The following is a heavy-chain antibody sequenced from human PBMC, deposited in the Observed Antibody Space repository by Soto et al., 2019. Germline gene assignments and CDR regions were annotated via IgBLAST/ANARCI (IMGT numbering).Heavy chain of an antibody. CDR2: ISAYNGNT. Sequence: ASVKVSCKASGYTFTSYGISWVRQAPGQGLEWMGWISAYNGNTNYAQKFQDRVTLTTDTSTSTAYMELRSLTSDDTAVYYCARAAGGYSSSSLGWFDPWGQGTLVTVSS. CDR3: ARAAGGYSSSSLGWFDP. V-gene: IGHV1-18*01. D-gene: IGHD6-6*01. J-gene: IGHJ5*02. CDR1: GYTFTSYG.